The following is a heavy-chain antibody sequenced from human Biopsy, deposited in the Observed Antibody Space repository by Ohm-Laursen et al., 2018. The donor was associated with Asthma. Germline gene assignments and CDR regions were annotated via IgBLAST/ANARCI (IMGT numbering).Heavy chain of an antibody. CDR2: ISSSGARR. CDR1: GFRFNSYA. J-gene: IGHJ4*02. D-gene: IGHD3-22*01. CDR3: AKGQNSATSGYFYN. Sequence: SLRLSCTASGFRFNSYAMSWVRQAPGKGLMWVSDISSSGARRNYADSVEGRFTISRDNSKNTLFLQMNSLRVDDTAIYFCAKGQNSATSGYFYNWGQGTLVTVSS. V-gene: IGHV3-23*01.